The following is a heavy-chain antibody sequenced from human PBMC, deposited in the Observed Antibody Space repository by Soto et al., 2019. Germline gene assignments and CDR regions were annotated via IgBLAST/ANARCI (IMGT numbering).Heavy chain of an antibody. J-gene: IGHJ4*02. D-gene: IGHD3-10*01. CDR2: INPNSGDT. V-gene: IGHV1-2*04. Sequence: ASVKVSCKGSGYTFSGYYLHWGRQAPGQGLEWMGWINPNSGDTKYAQKFQDWVTMTRDTSISTAYMELSSLTSDDTAVYFCARDGVPVGTSGSFYDSWGQGTLVTVSS. CDR3: ARDGVPVGTSGSFYDS. CDR1: GYTFSGYY.